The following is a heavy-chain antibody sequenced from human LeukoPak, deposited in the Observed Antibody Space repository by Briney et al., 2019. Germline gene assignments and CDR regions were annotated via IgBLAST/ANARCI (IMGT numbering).Heavy chain of an antibody. Sequence: SETLSLTCTVSGYSISSGYYWGWIRQPPGKGLEWIGSIYHSGSTYYNPSLKSRVTISVDTSKNQLSLKLSSVTAADTAVYYCATTLGDSGYSSSWSNDYWGQGTLVTVSS. D-gene: IGHD6-13*01. CDR1: GYSISSGYY. CDR3: ATTLGDSGYSSSWSNDY. CDR2: IYHSGST. J-gene: IGHJ4*02. V-gene: IGHV4-38-2*02.